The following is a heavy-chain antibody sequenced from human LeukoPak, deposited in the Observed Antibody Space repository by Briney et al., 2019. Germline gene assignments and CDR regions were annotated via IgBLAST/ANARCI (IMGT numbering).Heavy chain of an antibody. D-gene: IGHD4-17*01. Sequence: SQTLSLTCTVSGGSITSGSYYWSWTRQPAGKGLEWIGRVYTTGSADYNPSLKSRLTISVDTSKNQFSLKLSSVTAADTAVYYCARANYGDPPVDFHYWGQGTLVTVSS. CDR2: VYTTGSA. J-gene: IGHJ4*02. V-gene: IGHV4-61*02. CDR1: GGSITSGSYY. CDR3: ARANYGDPPVDFHY.